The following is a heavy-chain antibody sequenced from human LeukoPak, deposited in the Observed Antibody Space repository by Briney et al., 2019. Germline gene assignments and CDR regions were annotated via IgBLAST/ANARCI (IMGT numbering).Heavy chain of an antibody. CDR1: GYTFTSYG. D-gene: IGHD6-19*01. V-gene: IGHV1-18*01. J-gene: IGHJ4*02. CDR2: ISAYNGNT. CDR3: ARVPFAVAGFDY. Sequence: ASVKVSCRASGYTFTSYGISGVRQAPGQGREWMGWISAYNGNTNYAQKLQGRVTMTKDTSTNTAYRELRRLRSDDAAVYYCARVPFAVAGFDYWGQGTLVTVSS.